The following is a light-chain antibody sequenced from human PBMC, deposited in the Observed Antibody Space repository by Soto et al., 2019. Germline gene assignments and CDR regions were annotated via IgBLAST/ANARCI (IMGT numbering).Light chain of an antibody. CDR1: SSNIGSTT. J-gene: IGLJ3*02. V-gene: IGLV1-44*01. Sequence: QSVLTQPPSASGTPGQRVIIACSGSSSNIGSTTVKWYQQLPGTAPKLLIYNNNQRPSGVPDRFSGSKSGTSASLAISGLQSEDEADYYCAAWDDSLNGVVFGGGTKLTVL. CDR2: NNN. CDR3: AAWDDSLNGVV.